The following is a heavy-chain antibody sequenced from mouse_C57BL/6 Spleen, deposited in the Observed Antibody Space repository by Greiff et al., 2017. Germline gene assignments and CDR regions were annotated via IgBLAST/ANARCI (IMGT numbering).Heavy chain of an antibody. CDR3: TRSGYEGFAY. J-gene: IGHJ3*01. D-gene: IGHD2-2*01. Sequence: QVQLQQPGAELVRPGASVTLSCKASGYTFTDYEMHWVKQTPVHGLEWIGAIDPETGGTAYNQKFKGKAILTAGKSSSTAYMELRSLTSEDSAVYYCTRSGYEGFAYWGQGTLVTVSA. CDR2: IDPETGGT. V-gene: IGHV1-15*01. CDR1: GYTFTDYE.